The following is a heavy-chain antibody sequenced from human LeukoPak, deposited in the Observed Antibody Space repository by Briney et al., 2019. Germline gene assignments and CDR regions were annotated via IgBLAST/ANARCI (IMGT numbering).Heavy chain of an antibody. CDR1: GFTFDDYD. D-gene: IGHD6-6*01. V-gene: IGHV3-9*01. CDR2: ISWNSGNI. Sequence: GGSLRLSCAASGFTFDDYDMHWVRQAPGKGLEWVSGISWNSGNIGYADSVKGRFTISRDNAKNSLYLQLNSLRAEDTAVYYCAKSISAPRDAFDIWGQGTMVTVSS. J-gene: IGHJ3*02. CDR3: AKSISAPRDAFDI.